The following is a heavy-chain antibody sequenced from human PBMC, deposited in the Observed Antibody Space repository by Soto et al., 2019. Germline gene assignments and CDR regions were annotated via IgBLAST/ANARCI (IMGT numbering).Heavy chain of an antibody. Sequence: SGPTLVNPTQTLTLTCTFSGFSLSTSGMCVSWIRQPPGKALEWLALIDWDDDKYYSTSLKTRLTISKDTSKNQVVLTMTNMDPVDTATYYCARSSSGGSAYYYYGMDVWGQGTTVTAP. CDR1: GFSLSTSGMC. J-gene: IGHJ6*02. CDR2: IDWDDDK. V-gene: IGHV2-70*01. D-gene: IGHD6-19*01. CDR3: ARSSSGGSAYYYYGMDV.